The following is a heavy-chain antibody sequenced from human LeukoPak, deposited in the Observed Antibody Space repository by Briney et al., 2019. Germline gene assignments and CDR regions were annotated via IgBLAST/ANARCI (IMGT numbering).Heavy chain of an antibody. V-gene: IGHV4-34*01. J-gene: IGHJ5*02. CDR2: VNESGGT. Sequence: SETLSLTCAVYIDSFSNYHWNWIRQTPAKGMEWIGEVNESGGTNISPSLRSRVILSVDTSKNQFSLKLISVTVADTAIYYCARGQGATVPQVGKNWFDPWGQETRVTVSS. CDR3: ARGQGATVPQVGKNWFDP. D-gene: IGHD1-26*01. CDR1: IDSFSNYH.